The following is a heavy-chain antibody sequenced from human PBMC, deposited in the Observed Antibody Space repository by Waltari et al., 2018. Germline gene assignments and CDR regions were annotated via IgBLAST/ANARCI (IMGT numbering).Heavy chain of an antibody. CDR2: IYYSGST. D-gene: IGHD3-9*01. CDR3: ARTAYDHLTGYPTLDH. Sequence: QVQLQESGPGLVKPSETLSLTCSVSGAYFESSSRYWGWVRQPPGKGLEWIGSIYYSGSTYYNPSLKSRVNMSVDTANYQFSLKVTSVTAADTAIYYCARTAYDHLTGYPTLDHWGQGILVTVSS. CDR1: GAYFESSSRY. J-gene: IGHJ4*02. V-gene: IGHV4-39*07.